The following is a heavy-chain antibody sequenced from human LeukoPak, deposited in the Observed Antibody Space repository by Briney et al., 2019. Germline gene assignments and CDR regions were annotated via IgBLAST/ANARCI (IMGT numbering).Heavy chain of an antibody. V-gene: IGHV3-73*01. Sequence: PGGSLKLSCAASGFTFSGSAMHWVRQASGKGLEWVGRIRSKANSYATAYAASVKGRFTISRDDSKNTAYLQMNSLKTEDTAVYYCARGDDSGYYDYFDYWGQGALVTVSS. CDR3: ARGDDSGYYDYFDY. CDR2: IRSKANSYAT. CDR1: GFTFSGSA. D-gene: IGHD3-22*01. J-gene: IGHJ4*02.